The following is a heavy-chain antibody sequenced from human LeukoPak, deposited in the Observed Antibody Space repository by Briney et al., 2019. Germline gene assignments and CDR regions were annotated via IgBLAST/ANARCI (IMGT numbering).Heavy chain of an antibody. V-gene: IGHV4-59*12. CDR2: IYYSGGT. D-gene: IGHD3-22*01. Sequence: PSETLSLTCTVSGGSISSYYWSWIRQPPGKGLEGIGYIYYSGGTNYNPSLKSRVTISVDTSKNQFSLKLSSVTAADTAVYYCARDQADYYDTSGYSHWGQGTLVTVSS. CDR1: GGSISSYY. J-gene: IGHJ4*02. CDR3: ARDQADYYDTSGYSH.